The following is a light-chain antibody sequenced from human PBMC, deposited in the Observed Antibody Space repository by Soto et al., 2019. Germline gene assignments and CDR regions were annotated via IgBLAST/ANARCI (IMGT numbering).Light chain of an antibody. V-gene: IGKV3-20*01. CDR2: GVY. J-gene: IGKJ5*01. CDR1: QIIKTFY. Sequence: IVLTQSPGTLSLSPGETATLYCRASQIIKTFYFGWYQQKPGQSPRLLIYGVYSRATGTPDRFSGSGSGTDFTLTISRLEPEDSAVYYCQFYGSSLITFGQGTRLE. CDR3: QFYGSSLIT.